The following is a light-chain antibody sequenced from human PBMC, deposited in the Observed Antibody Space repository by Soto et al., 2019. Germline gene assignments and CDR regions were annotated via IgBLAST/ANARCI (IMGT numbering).Light chain of an antibody. CDR3: QQRSGWRRT. CDR1: QSVSGY. V-gene: IGKV3-11*01. Sequence: EIVLTQSPPTLSLSPGESATLSCRASQSVSGYLAWFQQKTGQAPRLLIYGASNRATGIPARFSGSGSGPDFTLTISSLEPEDFAVYYCQQRSGWRRTFGQGTKLEI. J-gene: IGKJ2*01. CDR2: GAS.